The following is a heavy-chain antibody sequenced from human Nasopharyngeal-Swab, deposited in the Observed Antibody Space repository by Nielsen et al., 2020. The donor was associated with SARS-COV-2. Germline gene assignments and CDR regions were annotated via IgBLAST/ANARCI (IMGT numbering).Heavy chain of an antibody. CDR2: INPNSGGT. CDR1: GYTFTDYY. J-gene: IGHJ4*02. CDR3: ARVSYSNYDY. V-gene: IGHV1-2*06. Sequence: ASVKVSCKASGYTFTDYYMHWVRQAPGQGLEWMGRINPNSGGTIYAQKFQGRVTMTRDTSISTVYMELSRLRSDDTAVYYCARVSYSNYDYWGQGTLVTVSS. D-gene: IGHD4-11*01.